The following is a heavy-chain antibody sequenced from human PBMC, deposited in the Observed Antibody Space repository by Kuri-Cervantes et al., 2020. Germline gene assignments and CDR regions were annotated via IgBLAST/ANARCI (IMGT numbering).Heavy chain of an antibody. D-gene: IGHD3-9*01. CDR2: ISPSGST. V-gene: IGHV4-4*07. CDR3: ARDGGGRYYDILTGYHHNFYFDY. J-gene: IGHJ4*02. Sequence: SETLSLTCSISGGSINNYYWNWFRQPAGKSMEWIGRISPSGSTKYNPSLKSRVTISVDMSKKQISLKLSSVTAADTAVYYCARDGGGRYYDILTGYHHNFYFDYWGQGTLVTVSS. CDR1: GGSINNYY.